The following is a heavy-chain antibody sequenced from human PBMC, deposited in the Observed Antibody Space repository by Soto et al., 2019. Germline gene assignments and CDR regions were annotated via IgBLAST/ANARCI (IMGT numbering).Heavy chain of an antibody. Sequence: LSLTCAVSGGSISSGGYSWSWIRQPPGKGLEWIGYIYHSGSTYYNPSLKSRVTISVDRSKNQFSLKLSSVTAADTAVYYCARGPKSGNYFLSYFDYWGQGTLVTVSS. V-gene: IGHV4-30-2*01. D-gene: IGHD3-22*01. CDR1: GGSISSGGYS. CDR3: ARGPKSGNYFLSYFDY. J-gene: IGHJ4*02. CDR2: IYHSGST.